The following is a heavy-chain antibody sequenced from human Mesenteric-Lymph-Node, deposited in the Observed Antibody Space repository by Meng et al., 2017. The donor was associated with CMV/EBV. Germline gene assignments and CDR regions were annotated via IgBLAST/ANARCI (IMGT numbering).Heavy chain of an antibody. D-gene: IGHD4-17*01. CDR1: GYTFTGYY. V-gene: IGHV1-2*02. CDR3: VKASGGDYYYHYGMDV. CDR2: INPNSGGT. Sequence: ASVKVSCKASGYTFTGYYMHWVRQAPGQGLEWMGWINPNSGGTNYAQKFQGRVTMTRDTSISTAYMELSRLRYDDTAVYYCVKASGGDYYYHYGMDVWGQGTTVTVSS. J-gene: IGHJ6*02.